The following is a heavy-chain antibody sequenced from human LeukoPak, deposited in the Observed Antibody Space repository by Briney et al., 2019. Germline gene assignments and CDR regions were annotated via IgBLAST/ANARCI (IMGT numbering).Heavy chain of an antibody. D-gene: IGHD1-26*01. J-gene: IGHJ4*02. V-gene: IGHV3-20*04. CDR3: ARRGVVGTTEFDY. CDR1: GFTFDDYG. CDR2: LNWNGERT. Sequence: GGSLRLSCAASGFTFDDYGMSWVRQAPGKGREWVSSLNWNGERTSYADSVRGGFTIFRDNTKNSLYLQMNSLRVDDTALYYCARRGVVGTTEFDYWGQGTLVTVSS.